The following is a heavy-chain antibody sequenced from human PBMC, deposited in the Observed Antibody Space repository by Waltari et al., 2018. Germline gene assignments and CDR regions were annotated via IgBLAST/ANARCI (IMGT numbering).Heavy chain of an antibody. CDR3: ATMKAGGYGY. Sequence: QVQLQESGPGLVKPSQTLSLTCTVSGGSISSGSYYWRWIRQPAGKGLEWIGRIYTSGSTNYNPSLKSRVTISVDTSKNQFSLKLSSVTAADTAVYYCATMKAGGYGYWGQGTLVTVSS. J-gene: IGHJ4*02. D-gene: IGHD3-10*01. V-gene: IGHV4-61*02. CDR1: GGSISSGSYY. CDR2: IYTSGST.